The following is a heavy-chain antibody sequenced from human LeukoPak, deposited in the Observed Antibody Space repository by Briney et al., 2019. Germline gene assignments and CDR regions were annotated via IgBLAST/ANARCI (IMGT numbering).Heavy chain of an antibody. CDR3: AKGFGMAATYYFDY. J-gene: IGHJ4*02. CDR2: IRYDGSNK. V-gene: IGHV3-30*02. D-gene: IGHD5-24*01. CDR1: GFTFSSYA. Sequence: PGGSLRLSCAASGFTFSSYAMHWVRQAPGKGLEWVAFIRYDGSNKYYADSVKGRFTISRDNSKNTLYLQMNSLRAEDTAVYYCAKGFGMAATYYFDYWGQGTLVTVSS.